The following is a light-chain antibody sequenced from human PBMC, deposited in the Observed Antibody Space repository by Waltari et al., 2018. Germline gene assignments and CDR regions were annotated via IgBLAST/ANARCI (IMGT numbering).Light chain of an antibody. CDR3: QQRSDWPLT. CDR1: QSVSTY. CDR2: DTS. V-gene: IGKV3-11*01. J-gene: IGKJ4*01. Sequence: EIVLTQSPPTLSLSPGERATLSCRASQSVSTYLAWYQQKPGQAPRLLIYDTSNRATGIPARFSGSGSWTDFTLTISSLESEDFAVYYCQQRSDWPLTFGRGTKVEI.